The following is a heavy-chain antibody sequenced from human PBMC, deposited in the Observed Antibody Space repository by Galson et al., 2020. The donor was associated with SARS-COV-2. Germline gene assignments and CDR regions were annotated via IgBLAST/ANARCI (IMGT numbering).Heavy chain of an antibody. CDR1: GFSFSTYW. CDR3: VRDVSWSLDC. CDR2: INGDGGYT. J-gene: IGHJ4*02. D-gene: IGHD2-15*01. V-gene: IGHV3-74*01. Sequence: GGSLRLSCAASGFSFSTYWMHWVRQAPGKGLVSVSRINGDGGYTNYADSVKGRFTISRDNSKNVLYLQMNSLRAEDTAVYYCVRDVSWSLDCWGRGALVTVSS.